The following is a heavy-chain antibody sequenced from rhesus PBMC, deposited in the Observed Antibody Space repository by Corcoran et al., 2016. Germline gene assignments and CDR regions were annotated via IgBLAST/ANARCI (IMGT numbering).Heavy chain of an antibody. J-gene: IGHJ4*01. CDR2: IYGSGGST. CDR1: GGSISSNY. D-gene: IGHD4-23*01. CDR3: ARDRPVTKNFDY. Sequence: QVQLQESGPGLVKPSETLSLTCAVSGGSISSNYWSWIRQPPGKGLEWIGYIYGSGGSTYYNPSLKSRVTISTDTSKNQFSLKLSSVTAADTAVYYCARDRPVTKNFDYWGQGVLVTVSS. V-gene: IGHV4-160*01.